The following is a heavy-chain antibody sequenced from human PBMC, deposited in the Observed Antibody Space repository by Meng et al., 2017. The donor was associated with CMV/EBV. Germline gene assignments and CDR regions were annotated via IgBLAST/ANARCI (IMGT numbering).Heavy chain of an antibody. D-gene: IGHD3-22*01. J-gene: IGHJ4*02. V-gene: IGHV1-18*01. CDR2: ISAYNGNT. CDR3: ARDAAMIVGHY. CDR1: GYTFTSYG. Sequence: ASVKVSCKASGYTFTSYGISWVRQAPGQGLEWMGWISAYNGNTNYAQKFQGRVTMTRDTSISTAYMELSRLRSDDTAVYYCARDAAMIVGHYWGQGTLVTVSS.